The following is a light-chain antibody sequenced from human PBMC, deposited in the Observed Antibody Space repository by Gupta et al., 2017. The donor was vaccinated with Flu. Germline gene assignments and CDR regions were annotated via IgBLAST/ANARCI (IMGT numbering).Light chain of an antibody. CDR2: GAS. CDR3: QQYGSSPWT. Sequence: EIVLTQSPGTLSLSPGERATLSCRASQSVSSSYLAWYQQKAGQAPRLLIYGASRRATGIPDRFSGSGSGTDFTLTINRLEPEDFAVYYCQQYGSSPWTFGQGTNVEIK. V-gene: IGKV3-20*01. CDR1: QSVSSSY. J-gene: IGKJ1*01.